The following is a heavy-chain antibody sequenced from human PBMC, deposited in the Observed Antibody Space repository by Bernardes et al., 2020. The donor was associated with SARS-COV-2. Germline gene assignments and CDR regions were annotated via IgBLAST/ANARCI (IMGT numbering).Heavy chain of an antibody. J-gene: IGHJ5*02. V-gene: IGHV3-9*01. CDR1: GFTFDDYA. CDR3: AKDSNYDFWTTYNWFDP. CDR2: ISWNSGSI. Sequence: GGSLRLSCAASGFTFDDYAMHWVRQAPGKGLEWVSGISWNSGSIGYADSVKGRFTISRDNAKNSLYLQMNSLRAEDTALYYCAKDSNYDFWTTYNWFDPWGQGTLVTVSS. D-gene: IGHD3-3*01.